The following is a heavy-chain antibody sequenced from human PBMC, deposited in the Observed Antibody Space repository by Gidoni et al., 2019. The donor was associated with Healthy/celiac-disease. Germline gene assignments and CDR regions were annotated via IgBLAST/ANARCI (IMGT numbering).Heavy chain of an antibody. CDR2: IYSGGST. J-gene: IGHJ2*01. Sequence: EVQLVESGGGLIQPGGSLRRSCAASGFTVSSNYMSLVRQAPGKGLEWVSVIYSGGSTYYADSVKGRFTISRDNSKNTLYLQMNSLSAEDTAVYYCARSRSGHWSFDLWGRGTLVTVSS. CDR3: ARSRSGHWSFDL. CDR1: GFTVSSNY. D-gene: IGHD1-26*01. V-gene: IGHV3-53*01.